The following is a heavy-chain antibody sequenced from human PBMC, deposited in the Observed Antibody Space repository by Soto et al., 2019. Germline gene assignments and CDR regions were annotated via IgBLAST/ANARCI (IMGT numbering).Heavy chain of an antibody. CDR1: GFTFSSYS. CDR2: ISSSSSYI. J-gene: IGHJ6*03. CDR3: AILIGPAAIGPMDV. V-gene: IGHV3-21*01. D-gene: IGHD2-2*01. Sequence: EVQLVESGGGLVKPGGSLRLSCAASGFTFSSYSMNWVRQAPGKGLEWVSSISSSSSYIYYADSVKGRFTISRDNAKNSLYLQMNSLRAEDTAVYYCAILIGPAAIGPMDVWGKGTTVTVSS.